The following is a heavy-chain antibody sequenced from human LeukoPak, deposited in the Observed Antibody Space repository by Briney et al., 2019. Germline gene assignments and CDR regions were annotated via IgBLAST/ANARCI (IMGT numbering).Heavy chain of an antibody. V-gene: IGHV3-21*01. J-gene: IGHJ3*02. CDR3: ARGGPLDASGSDAFDI. Sequence: GGSLRPSCAASGFTFSSYSMNWVRQAPGKGLEWVSSISSSSYIYYADSVKGRFTISRDNAKNSLYLQMNSLRAEDTAVYYCARGGPLDASGSDAFDIWGQGTMVTVSS. CDR1: GFTFSSYS. CDR2: ISSSSYI. D-gene: IGHD6-19*01.